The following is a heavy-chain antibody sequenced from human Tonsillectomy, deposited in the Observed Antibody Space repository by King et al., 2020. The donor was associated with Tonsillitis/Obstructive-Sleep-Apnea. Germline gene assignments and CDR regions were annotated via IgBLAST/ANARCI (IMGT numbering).Heavy chain of an antibody. V-gene: IGHV6-1*01. J-gene: IGHJ4*02. CDR3: TSECRWYSGSYPMYS. CDR1: GDTVSSNNTS. D-gene: IGHD1-26*01. CDR2: ADYSTKWYN. Sequence: VQLRQSGPRLVKPSQTLSLSCAISGDTVSSNNTSWDWIRQSRARGLGWLGCADYSTKWYNDYTVSVKSRITINPNTSKNQFSHQLNSGTPVDTAVYNCTSECRWYSGSYPMYSWGQGTLLTVSS.